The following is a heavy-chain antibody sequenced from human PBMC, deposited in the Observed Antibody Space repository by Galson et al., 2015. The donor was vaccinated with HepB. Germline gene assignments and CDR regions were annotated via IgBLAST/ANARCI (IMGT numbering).Heavy chain of an antibody. CDR2: IYPGDSDT. D-gene: IGHD2-2*01. CDR1: GYRFTNYW. V-gene: IGHV5-51*03. Sequence: QSGAEVKKPGESLKISCKASGYRFTNYWLGWVRQLPGQGLEWMGIIYPGDSDTRYSPSFQGQVTISADKSISTAYLQWISLKASDTAMYYCARRYCSTTSCYDDAFDIWGQGTMVTVSS. J-gene: IGHJ3*02. CDR3: ARRYCSTTSCYDDAFDI.